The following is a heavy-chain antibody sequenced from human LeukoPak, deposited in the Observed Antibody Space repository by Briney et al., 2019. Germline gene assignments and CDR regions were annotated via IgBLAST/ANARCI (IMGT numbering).Heavy chain of an antibody. CDR2: IYYSGST. Sequence: SETLSLTCTVFGGSISSYYWNWIRQPPGKGLEWIGYIYYSGSTNYNPSLKSRVTISIDTSKNQFSLKLSSVTAADTAVYYCARSEQLIRTFDYWGQGTLVTVSS. CDR3: ARSEQLIRTFDY. V-gene: IGHV4-59*12. D-gene: IGHD6-13*01. J-gene: IGHJ4*02. CDR1: GGSISSYY.